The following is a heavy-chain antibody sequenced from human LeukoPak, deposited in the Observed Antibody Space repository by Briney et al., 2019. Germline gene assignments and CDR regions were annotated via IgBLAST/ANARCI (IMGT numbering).Heavy chain of an antibody. D-gene: IGHD3-10*01. CDR1: GYTFTIYD. J-gene: IGHJ5*02. V-gene: IGHV1-8*01. Sequence: ASVKVSSMASGYTFTIYDINWVRQAPGQGREWMGWMNPNSGNTDYAQKFQGRVTMTRNTSIRTAYMELSTLRSEDTAVYYCARAYYGSGSYWSPGWFDPWGQGTLVTVSS. CDR2: MNPNSGNT. CDR3: ARAYYGSGSYWSPGWFDP.